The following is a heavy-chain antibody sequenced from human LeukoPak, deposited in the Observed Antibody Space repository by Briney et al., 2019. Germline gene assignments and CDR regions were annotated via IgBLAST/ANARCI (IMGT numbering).Heavy chain of an antibody. Sequence: KPSETLSLTCTVSGGSVSSENSYWNWIRQPAGKGLEWIGRIYTSGRTNYNPSLKSRVTMSVDTSKNQFSLKVNSVTAADTAVYYCARDQPYYGDYEYFDYWGQGTLVTVSS. V-gene: IGHV4-61*02. D-gene: IGHD4-17*01. CDR3: ARDQPYYGDYEYFDY. CDR1: GGSVSSENSY. CDR2: IYTSGRT. J-gene: IGHJ4*02.